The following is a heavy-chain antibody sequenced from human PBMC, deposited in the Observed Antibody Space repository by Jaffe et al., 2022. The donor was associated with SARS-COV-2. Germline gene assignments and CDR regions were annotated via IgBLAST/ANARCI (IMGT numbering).Heavy chain of an antibody. D-gene: IGHD4-17*01. V-gene: IGHV3-30*18. CDR3: AKAFDYGDDVGPGY. Sequence: QVQLVESGGGVVQPGRSLRLSCAASGFTFSSYGMHWVRQAPGKGLEWVAVISYDGSNKYYADSVKGRFTISRDNSKNTLYLQMNSLRAEDTAVYYCAKAFDYGDDVGPGYWGQGTLVTVSS. CDR1: GFTFSSYG. J-gene: IGHJ4*02. CDR2: ISYDGSNK.